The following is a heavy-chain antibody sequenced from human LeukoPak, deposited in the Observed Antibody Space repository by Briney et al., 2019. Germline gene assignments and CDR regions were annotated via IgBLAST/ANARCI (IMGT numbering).Heavy chain of an antibody. V-gene: IGHV4-39*07. Sequence: SETLSLTCTVSGGSISSSSYYWGWIRQPPGKGLEWIGSIYYSGSTYYNPSLKSRVTISVDTSKNQFSLKLSSVTAADTAVYYCARDEKGYSCGYHYYYMDVWGKGTTVTISS. J-gene: IGHJ6*03. CDR2: IYYSGST. CDR1: GGSISSSSYY. CDR3: ARDEKGYSCGYHYYYMDV. D-gene: IGHD5-18*01.